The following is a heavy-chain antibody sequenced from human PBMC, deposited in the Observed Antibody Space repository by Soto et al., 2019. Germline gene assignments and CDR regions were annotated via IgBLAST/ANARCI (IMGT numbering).Heavy chain of an antibody. D-gene: IGHD6-19*01. CDR2: ISGSGGST. CDR3: AKDLRVSGWYYVFDY. V-gene: IGHV3-23*01. Sequence: GGSLRLSCAASGFTFSSYAMSWVRQAPGKGLEWVSAISGSGGSTYYADSVKGRFTISRDNSKNTLNLKMNSLRAEDTAFYYCAKDLRVSGWYYVFDYWGQGTLVTVSS. CDR1: GFTFSSYA. J-gene: IGHJ4*02.